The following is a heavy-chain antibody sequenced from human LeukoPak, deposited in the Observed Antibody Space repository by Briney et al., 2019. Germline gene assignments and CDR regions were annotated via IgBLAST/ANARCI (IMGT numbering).Heavy chain of an antibody. V-gene: IGHV3-23*01. CDR2: ISGSGNRT. D-gene: IGHD2-15*01. CDR3: AKNLYCGGGSCYPSALGMDG. CDR1: GFTFSSYA. J-gene: IGHJ6*02. Sequence: PGGSLRLSCAASGFTFSSYAMSWVRQAPGKGLEWVSSISGSGNRTYYADSVKGRFTISRDNSKNTLFLQMNSLRAEDTAVYYCAKNLYCGGGSCYPSALGMDGWGQGTTVTVSS.